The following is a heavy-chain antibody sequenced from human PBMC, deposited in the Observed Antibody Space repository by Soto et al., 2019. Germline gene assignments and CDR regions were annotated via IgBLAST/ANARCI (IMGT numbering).Heavy chain of an antibody. CDR3: ARGPAPYAFLLDP. Sequence: SETLSLTCTVSGGSVSSGNYYWSWIRQPPGKGLEWIGYIYYTGSTNYNPSLKSRVTISVDTSKNQFSLRLNSVTAADTAVYYRARGPAPYAFLLDPWGQGTLVTVSS. V-gene: IGHV4-61*01. J-gene: IGHJ5*02. CDR1: GGSVSSGNYY. CDR2: IYYTGST. D-gene: IGHD3-3*02.